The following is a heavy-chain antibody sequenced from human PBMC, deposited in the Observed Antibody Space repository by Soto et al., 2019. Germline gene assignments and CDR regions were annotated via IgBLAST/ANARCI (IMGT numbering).Heavy chain of an antibody. D-gene: IGHD3-16*01. V-gene: IGHV6-1*01. CDR2: TYYRSKWYN. CDR3: ARVRRINGGRPDNLFDP. Sequence: SQTLSLTCAISGDSVSSNSAAWNWIRQSPSRVLEWLGRTYYRSKWYNDYAVSVKSRITINPDTSKNQFSLQLNSVTPEDTAVDYCARVRRINGGRPDNLFDPWGQGPLVTVSS. J-gene: IGHJ5*02. CDR1: GDSVSSNSAA.